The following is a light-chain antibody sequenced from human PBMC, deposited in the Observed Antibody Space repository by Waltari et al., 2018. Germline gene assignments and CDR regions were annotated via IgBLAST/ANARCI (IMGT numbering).Light chain of an antibody. V-gene: IGKV1-27*01. CDR2: SAS. Sequence: IQMTQSPSSLSASIGDRVTIPCRATRYVTHFLAWYQQRPGKVPRLLIHSASTLQSGVPSRFSGSGSGTEFTLTIDSLQPEDLATYYCQNYDTAPFTFGPGTKVDLK. CDR1: RYVTHF. J-gene: IGKJ3*01. CDR3: QNYDTAPFT.